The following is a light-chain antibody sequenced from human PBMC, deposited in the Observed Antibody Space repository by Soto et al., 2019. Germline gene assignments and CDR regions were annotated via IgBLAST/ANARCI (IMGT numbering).Light chain of an antibody. CDR3: CTYARNRLYV. CDR1: SSDVGGYNF. J-gene: IGLJ1*01. Sequence: QSAPTQPASVSGSPGHSITISCTGTSSDVGGYNFVSWYQQKPAKAPKLLVYEVTHRPSGISERFSGSKSGNMASLTISGLQDEDEASYYCCTYARNRLYVFGSGTKLTVL. V-gene: IGLV2-14*01. CDR2: EVT.